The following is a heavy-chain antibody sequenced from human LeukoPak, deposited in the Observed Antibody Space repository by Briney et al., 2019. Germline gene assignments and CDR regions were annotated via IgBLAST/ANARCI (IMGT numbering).Heavy chain of an antibody. V-gene: IGHV4-34*01. CDR2: INHSGST. CDR1: GGSFSAYY. CDR3: ARGVWWPPVFDY. D-gene: IGHD4/OR15-4a*01. Sequence: SETLSLTCAVYGGSFSAYYWSWIRQPPGKGLEWIGEINHSGSTNYNPSLKSRVTISVDTSKNQFSLKLSSVTAADTAVYYCARGVWWPPVFDYWGQGTLVTVSS. J-gene: IGHJ4*02.